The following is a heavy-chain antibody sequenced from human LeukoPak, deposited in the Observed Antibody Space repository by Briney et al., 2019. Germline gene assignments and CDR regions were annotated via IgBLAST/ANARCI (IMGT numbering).Heavy chain of an antibody. V-gene: IGHV4-34*01. CDR2: VNHSGST. Sequence: SETLSLTCTVSGGSISCGDYYWSWIRQPPGKGLEWIGEVNHSGSTNYNPSLKSRVTISVDTSKNQFSLELSSVTAADTAVYYCASIYDSSGFYPYWGQGTLVTVSS. J-gene: IGHJ4*02. D-gene: IGHD3-22*01. CDR1: GGSISCGDYY. CDR3: ASIYDSSGFYPY.